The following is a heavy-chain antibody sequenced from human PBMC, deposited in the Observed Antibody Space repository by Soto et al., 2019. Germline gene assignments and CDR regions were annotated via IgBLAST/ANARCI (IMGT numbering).Heavy chain of an antibody. J-gene: IGHJ6*02. V-gene: IGHV1-69*13. D-gene: IGHD3-3*01. CDR2: IIPIFGTA. CDR3: ARSGSITIFGVASYGMDV. Sequence: SVKVSCKASGGTFSSYAISWVRQAPGQGLEWMGGIIPIFGTANYAQKFQGRVTITADESTSTAYMELSSLRSEDTAVYYCARSGSITIFGVASYGMDVWGQGTTVTVSS. CDR1: GGTFSSYA.